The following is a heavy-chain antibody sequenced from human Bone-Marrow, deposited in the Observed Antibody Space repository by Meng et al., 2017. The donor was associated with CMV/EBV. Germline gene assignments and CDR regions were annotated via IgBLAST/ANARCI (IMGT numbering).Heavy chain of an antibody. CDR1: GFTVSSNY. D-gene: IGHD3-3*01. Sequence: GESLKISCAASGFTVSSNYMSWVRQAPGKGLEWVSVIYSGGSTYYADSVKGRFTISRDNSKNTLYLQMNSLRAEDTAVYYCARLYYDFWSGYHYYFYYWGQGTLVTVSS. V-gene: IGHV3-53*01. CDR2: IYSGGST. J-gene: IGHJ4*02. CDR3: ARLYYDFWSGYHYYFYY.